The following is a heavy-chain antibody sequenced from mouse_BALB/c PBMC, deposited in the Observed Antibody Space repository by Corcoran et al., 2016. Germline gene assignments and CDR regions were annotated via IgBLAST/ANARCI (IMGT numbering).Heavy chain of an antibody. J-gene: IGHJ1*01. Sequence: EVQLLETGGGLVQPGGSRGLSCEGSGFTFSGFWMSWVRQTPGKTLGWIGDINSDGSAINYAPSIKDRFTIFRDNDKSTQCLQMSNVGSEDTATYFCMSYGNYWYFDVWGAATTVTVSS. CDR3: MSYGNYWYFDV. CDR2: INSDGSAI. D-gene: IGHD2-1*01. V-gene: IGHV11-2*02. CDR1: GFTFSGFW.